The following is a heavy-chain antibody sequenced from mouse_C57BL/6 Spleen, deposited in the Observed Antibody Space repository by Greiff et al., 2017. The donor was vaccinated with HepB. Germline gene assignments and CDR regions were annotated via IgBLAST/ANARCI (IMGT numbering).Heavy chain of an antibody. J-gene: IGHJ1*03. CDR3: TFNWEGYFDV. D-gene: IGHD4-1*01. CDR1: GFNIKDDY. CDR2: IDPENGDT. V-gene: IGHV14-4*01. Sequence: VQLQQSGAELVRPGASVKLSCTASGFNIKDDYMHWVKQRPEQGLEWIGWIDPENGDTEYASKFQGKAPITADTSSNTAYLQLSSLTSEDTAVYYCTFNWEGYFDVWGTGTTVTVSS.